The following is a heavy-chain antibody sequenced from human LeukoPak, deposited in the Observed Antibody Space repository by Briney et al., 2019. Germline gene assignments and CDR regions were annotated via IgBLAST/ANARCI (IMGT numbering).Heavy chain of an antibody. J-gene: IGHJ4*02. CDR3: TSCGGDCYSGFDY. Sequence: GGSLRLSCAASGFTFSGSAMHWVRQASGKGLEWLGRIRSKANSYATAYAASVKGRFPISRDDSKNTAYLQMNSLKTEDTAVYYCTSCGGDCYSGFDYWGQGTLVTVSS. CDR2: IRSKANSYAT. CDR1: GFTFSGSA. D-gene: IGHD2-21*02. V-gene: IGHV3-73*01.